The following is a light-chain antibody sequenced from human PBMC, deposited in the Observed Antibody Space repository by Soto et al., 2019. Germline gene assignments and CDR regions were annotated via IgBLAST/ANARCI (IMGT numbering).Light chain of an antibody. V-gene: IGKV3-20*01. J-gene: IGKJ1*01. CDR2: GAS. CDR1: ESVASNY. CDR3: QQYGSSPWT. Sequence: EIVLTQSPGTLSLSPGETATLSCRASESVASNYLAWYQQKPGQAPRLLVYGASTRATGIPDRFSGSGSGPDFTLSITRLQPEDYAVYFCQQYGSSPWTSGQGTKVEI.